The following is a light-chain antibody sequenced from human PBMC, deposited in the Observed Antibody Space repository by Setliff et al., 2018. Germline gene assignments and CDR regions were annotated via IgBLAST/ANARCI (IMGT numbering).Light chain of an antibody. CDR1: QSVSSNY. V-gene: IGKV3-20*01. Sequence: ETVLTQSPGTLSLSSGERATLSCRASQSVSSNYLAWYQQKPGQAPRLLIYGASSRASGIPDRFSGSGSGTDFTLTISRLEPEDFAIYYCQQYGSSPYTFGQGTKVDIK. CDR3: QQYGSSPYT. CDR2: GAS. J-gene: IGKJ2*01.